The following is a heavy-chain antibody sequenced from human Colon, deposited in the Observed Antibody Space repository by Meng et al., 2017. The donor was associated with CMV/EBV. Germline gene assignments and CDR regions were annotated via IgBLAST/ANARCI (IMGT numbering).Heavy chain of an antibody. CDR2: LSYSGST. V-gene: IGHV4-39*01. J-gene: IGHJ4*02. CDR1: GGSVRTSTYY. Sequence: SETLSLTCSVSGGSVRTSTYYWGWIRQPPGKGLQWIGSLSYSGSTYYNPSLKSRVTISVDTSKNQFSLKLGPVTAADTAVYFCARHDCSSTSCYNLARGLFDYWGQGTLVTVSS. D-gene: IGHD2-2*02. CDR3: ARHDCSSTSCYNLARGLFDY.